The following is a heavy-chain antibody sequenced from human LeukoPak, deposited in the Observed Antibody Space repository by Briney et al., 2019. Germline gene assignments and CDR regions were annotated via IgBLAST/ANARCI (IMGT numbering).Heavy chain of an antibody. CDR3: ARSTCSSTSCYWFDP. CDR1: GGSISSYY. J-gene: IGHJ5*02. CDR2: IYYSGST. V-gene: IGHV4-59*01. D-gene: IGHD2-2*01. Sequence: SETLSLTCTVSGGSISSYYWSWIRQPPGKGLEWIGYIYYSGSTNYNPALKSQVTISVDTSKNHFSLKLSSVTAADTAVYYCARSTCSSTSCYWFDPWGQGTLVTVSS.